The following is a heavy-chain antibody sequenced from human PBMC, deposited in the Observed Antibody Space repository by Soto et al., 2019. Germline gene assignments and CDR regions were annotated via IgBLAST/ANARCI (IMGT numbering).Heavy chain of an antibody. D-gene: IGHD2-8*01. J-gene: IGHJ3*02. CDR3: ARDQPHGAMCAFDI. Sequence: EVQLVESGGGLVQPGGSLRLSCAASGFTFGSYEMNWVRQAPGKGLEWVSYISSSGSTIYYADSVKGRFTISRDNAKNSLYLQMNSLRAEDTAVYYCARDQPHGAMCAFDIWGQGTMVTVSS. CDR1: GFTFGSYE. CDR2: ISSSGSTI. V-gene: IGHV3-48*03.